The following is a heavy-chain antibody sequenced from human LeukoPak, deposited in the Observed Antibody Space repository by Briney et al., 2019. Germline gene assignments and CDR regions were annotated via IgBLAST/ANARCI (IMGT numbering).Heavy chain of an antibody. Sequence: GSLRLSCAASGFTVGSNYMSWVRQPPGKGLEWIGELNHSGSTNYNPSLMSRVTISVDTSKNQFSLKLTSVTAADTAVYYCARESGDCAGGNCFSGFFDYWGQGNLVTVSS. J-gene: IGHJ4*02. D-gene: IGHD2-21*02. CDR1: GFTVGSNY. CDR3: ARESGDCAGGNCFSGFFDY. CDR2: LNHSGST. V-gene: IGHV4-34*01.